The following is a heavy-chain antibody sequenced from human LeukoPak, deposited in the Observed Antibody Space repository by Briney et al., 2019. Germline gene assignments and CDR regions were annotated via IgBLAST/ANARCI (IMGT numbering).Heavy chain of an antibody. D-gene: IGHD3-3*01. Sequence: ASVKVSCKASGYTFTGYYMHWVRQAPGQGLEWMGWINPNSGGTNYAQKFQGRVTMTRDTSISTAYMELSRLRSDGTTVYYCARTYYDFWSGSTFDPWGQGTLVTVSS. CDR2: INPNSGGT. J-gene: IGHJ5*02. CDR1: GYTFTGYY. V-gene: IGHV1-2*02. CDR3: ARTYYDFWSGSTFDP.